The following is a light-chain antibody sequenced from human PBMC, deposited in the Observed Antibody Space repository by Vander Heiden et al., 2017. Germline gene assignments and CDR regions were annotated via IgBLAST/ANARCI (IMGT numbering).Light chain of an antibody. V-gene: IGLV1-40*01. Sequence: QSVLTQPHSVSGAPGQRVTISCTGSRSNIGAGFHVHWYQHVPGTAPKLLIYDNNIRPSGVPDRFSGSKSGTSASLAITGLQPEDEADYYCQSYDSSLSGSLFGGGTKLTVL. CDR2: DNN. CDR1: RSNIGAGFH. CDR3: QSYDSSLSGSL. J-gene: IGLJ2*01.